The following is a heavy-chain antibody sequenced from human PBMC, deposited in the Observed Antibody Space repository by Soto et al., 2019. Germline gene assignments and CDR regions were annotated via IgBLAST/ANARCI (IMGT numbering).Heavy chain of an antibody. CDR3: ARESARLPGTYFDY. CDR2: IYGDNTYT. D-gene: IGHD2-2*01. CDR1: GYIFSDYV. J-gene: IGHJ4*02. V-gene: IGHV1-3*01. Sequence: QVQLVQSGAEMKQPGASVKVSCKTSGYIFSDYVIPWVRQAPGQRPEWMGYIYGDNTYTKYSEKFQGRVTITSDTYATTGYMELTSLKSEDTAVYYCARESARLPGTYFDYWGLGTLVTVFS.